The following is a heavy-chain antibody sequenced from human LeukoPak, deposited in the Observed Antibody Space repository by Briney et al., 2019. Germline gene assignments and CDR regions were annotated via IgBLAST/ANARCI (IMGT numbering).Heavy chain of an antibody. CDR3: ARHPFSGYSSGWSNWFDP. CDR2: IYPGDSDT. Sequence: GESLKISCKGSGYSFTSYWIGWVRQMPGKGLEWMGIIYPGDSDTRYSPSFQGQVTISADKSISTAYLQWSSLKASDTAMYYCARHPFSGYSSGWSNWFDPWGQGTLVTVSS. D-gene: IGHD6-19*01. V-gene: IGHV5-51*01. CDR1: GYSFTSYW. J-gene: IGHJ5*02.